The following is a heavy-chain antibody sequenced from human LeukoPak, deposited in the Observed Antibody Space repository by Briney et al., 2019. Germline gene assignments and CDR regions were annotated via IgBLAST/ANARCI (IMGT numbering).Heavy chain of an antibody. V-gene: IGHV4-4*07. CDR3: ARDPGLITMVRGVIRQPYYYYGMDV. CDR2: IYTSGST. CDR1: GGSISSYH. Sequence: SETPSLTCTVSGGSISSYHWSWIRQPAGKGLEWIGRIYTSGSTSYNPSLKSRVTMSVDTSKNQFSLKLSSVTAADTAVYYCARDPGLITMVRGVIRQPYYYYGMDVWGQGTTVTVSS. D-gene: IGHD3-10*01. J-gene: IGHJ6*02.